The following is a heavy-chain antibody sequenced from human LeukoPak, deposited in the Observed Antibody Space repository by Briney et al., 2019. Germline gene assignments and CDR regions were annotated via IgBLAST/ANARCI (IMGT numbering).Heavy chain of an antibody. CDR3: AKHSYYDSSGYYPDAFDI. CDR1: GFTFSSYA. J-gene: IGHJ3*02. CDR2: ISGSGGST. D-gene: IGHD3-22*01. Sequence: GGSLRLSCAASGFTFSSYAMSWVRQAPGKGLEWVSAISGSGGSTYYADSVEGRFTISRDNSKNTLYLQMNSLRAEDTAVYYCAKHSYYDSSGYYPDAFDIWGQGTMVTVSS. V-gene: IGHV3-23*01.